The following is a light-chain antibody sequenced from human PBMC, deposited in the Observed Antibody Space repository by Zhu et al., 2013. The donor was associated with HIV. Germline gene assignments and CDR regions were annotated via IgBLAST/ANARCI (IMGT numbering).Light chain of an antibody. CDR2: GSS. Sequence: EIVLMQSPGSLSLSRGERATLSCRASQTVSYRHIAWYHQKPGQPPRLLLYGSSSRAPGIPERFSGSGSGTDFTLTITGLEPEDFGMYFCHHYGSSPHSFGQGTKLEI. V-gene: IGKV3-20*01. CDR3: HHYGSSPHS. CDR1: QTVSYRH. J-gene: IGKJ2*01.